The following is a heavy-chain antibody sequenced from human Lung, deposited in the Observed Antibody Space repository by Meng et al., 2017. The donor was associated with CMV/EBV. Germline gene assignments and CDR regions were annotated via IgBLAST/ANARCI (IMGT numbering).Heavy chain of an antibody. J-gene: IGHJ4*02. V-gene: IGHV1-69*13. CDR3: ARDVPRAGGAGSQFDF. D-gene: IGHD6-13*01. CDR2: VVPLFGTA. CDR1: GNVFSTFA. Sequence: SVKVSCKTSGNVFSTFAVSWLRQAPGQGLEWMGGVVPLFGTANYAQKFQGRVTITADASTTTAYMELRSLKSEDTAIYFCARDVPRAGGAGSQFDFWGQGTLVXVSS.